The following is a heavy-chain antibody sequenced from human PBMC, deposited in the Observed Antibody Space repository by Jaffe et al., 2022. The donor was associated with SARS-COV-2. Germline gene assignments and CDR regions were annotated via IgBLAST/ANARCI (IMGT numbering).Heavy chain of an antibody. CDR2: ISYDGSNK. J-gene: IGHJ6*02. CDR3: ARGGWNDSRPSYYYYGMDV. Sequence: QVQLVESGGGVVQPGRSLRLSCAASGFTFSSYAMHWVRQAPGKGLEWVAVISYDGSNKYYADSVKGRFTISRDNSKNTLYLQMNSLRAEDTAVYYCARGGWNDSRPSYYYYGMDVWGQGTTVTVSS. D-gene: IGHD1-1*01. V-gene: IGHV3-30-3*01. CDR1: GFTFSSYA.